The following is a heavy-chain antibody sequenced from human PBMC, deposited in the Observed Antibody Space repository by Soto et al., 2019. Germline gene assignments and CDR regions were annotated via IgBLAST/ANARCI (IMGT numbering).Heavy chain of an antibody. CDR2: TRNKANTYIT. CDR1: GFTLSDHY. Sequence: EVQLVESGGGLVQPGGSLRLSCAASGFTLSDHYMDWVRQAPGKGLEWLGRTRNKANTYITAYATSVKGTFTISRDDSNNSVYLQLNSLKSEDTAVYYCGRWTSGSPDCWGQGTLVTVSS. D-gene: IGHD1-26*01. V-gene: IGHV3-72*01. J-gene: IGHJ4*02. CDR3: GRWTSGSPDC.